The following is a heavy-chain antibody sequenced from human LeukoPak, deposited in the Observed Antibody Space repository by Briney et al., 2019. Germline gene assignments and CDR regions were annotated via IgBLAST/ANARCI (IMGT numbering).Heavy chain of an antibody. CDR3: ARDRAGYAGDDAFDI. Sequence: GGSLRLSCAASGFTFSSYSMNWVRQAPGKGLEWVSYISSSSTIYYADSVKGRFTISRDNAKNSLYLQMNSLRAEDTAVYYCARDRAGYAGDDAFDIWGQGTMVTVSS. D-gene: IGHD3-10*01. J-gene: IGHJ3*02. CDR2: ISSSSTI. CDR1: GFTFSSYS. V-gene: IGHV3-48*04.